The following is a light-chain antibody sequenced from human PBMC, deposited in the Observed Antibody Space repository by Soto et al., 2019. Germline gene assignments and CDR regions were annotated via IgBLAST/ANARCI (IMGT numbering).Light chain of an antibody. CDR1: QSISTF. CDR2: DAS. J-gene: IGKJ4*01. CDR3: KQRSDWPPLT. V-gene: IGKV3-11*01. Sequence: EVVLTQSPATLSLSPGYRATLSCRASQSISTFLTWYQQKPGQAPRLLIYDASTRATGIPPRFSGTGSGTDFTLTISSLEPEDFAVYYCKQRSDWPPLTFGGGTKVEIX.